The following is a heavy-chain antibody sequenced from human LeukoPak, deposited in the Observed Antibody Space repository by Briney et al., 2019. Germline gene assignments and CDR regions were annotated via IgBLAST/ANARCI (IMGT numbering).Heavy chain of an antibody. CDR3: ASSLYCSGGSCYKWYYCMDV. D-gene: IGHD2-15*01. V-gene: IGHV1-2*06. Sequence: GASVKVSCKASGYTFTGYYMHWVRQAPGQGLEWMGRINPNSGGTNYAQKFQGRVTMTRDKSISTAYMELSRRRSDDTAVYYCASSLYCSGGSCYKWYYCMDVWGKGTTVTVSS. J-gene: IGHJ6*03. CDR1: GYTFTGYY. CDR2: INPNSGGT.